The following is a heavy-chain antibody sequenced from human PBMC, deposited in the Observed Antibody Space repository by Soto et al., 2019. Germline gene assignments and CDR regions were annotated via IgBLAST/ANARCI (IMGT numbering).Heavy chain of an antibody. V-gene: IGHV3-23*01. J-gene: IGHJ4*02. CDR2: MSGGGETT. CDR3: AKWHTYYYDSRGFSGFDC. Sequence: EVQLLESGGGLVQPGGSLRLSCAASGLTFSSYAMTWVRQAPGKGLEWVSAMSGGGETTYYADSVKGRFTISRDNSRSTLYLQMNSLRAEDTAAYYCAKWHTYYYDSRGFSGFDCWGRGTLVTVSS. CDR1: GLTFSSYA. D-gene: IGHD3-22*01.